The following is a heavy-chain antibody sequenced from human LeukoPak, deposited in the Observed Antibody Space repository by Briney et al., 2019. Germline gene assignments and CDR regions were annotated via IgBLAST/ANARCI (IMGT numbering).Heavy chain of an antibody. CDR2: TNHSGST. CDR3: ASGAVSSYYDILTGYKWPY. J-gene: IGHJ4*02. CDR1: GGSFSGYY. D-gene: IGHD3-9*01. V-gene: IGHV4-34*01. Sequence: SETLSLTCAVYGGSFSGYYSSWIRQPPGKGLEWIGETNHSGSTNYNPSLKSRVTISVDTSKNQFSLKLSSVTAADTAVYYCASGAVSSYYDILTGYKWPYWGQGTLVTVSS.